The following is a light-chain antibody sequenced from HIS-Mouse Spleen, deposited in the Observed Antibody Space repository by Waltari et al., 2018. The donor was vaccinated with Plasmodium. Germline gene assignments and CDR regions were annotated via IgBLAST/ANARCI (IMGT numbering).Light chain of an antibody. CDR3: QQYGSSPYT. Sequence: DIVLTQSPATLSLSPGARATLSCRASQSVSSYLAWYQQKPGQAPRLLIYDASNRATGIPARFSGSGSGTDFTLTISSLEPEDFAVYYCQQYGSSPYTFGQGTKLEIK. CDR2: DAS. V-gene: IGKV3-11*01. CDR1: QSVSSY. J-gene: IGKJ2*01.